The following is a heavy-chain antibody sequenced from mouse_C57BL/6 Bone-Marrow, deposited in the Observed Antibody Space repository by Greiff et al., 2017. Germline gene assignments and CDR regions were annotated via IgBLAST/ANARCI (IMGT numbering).Heavy chain of an antibody. CDR1: GYTFTSYW. J-gene: IGHJ3*01. CDR2: IHPNSGST. V-gene: IGHV1-64*01. CDR3: ARGLLGRAY. D-gene: IGHD4-1*01. Sequence: QVQLQQSGAELVKPGASVKLSCKASGYTFTSYWMHWVKQRPGQGLEWIGMIHPNSGSTNYHEKFKSKATLTVDKSSSTAYMQLSSLTSEDSAVYDCARGLLGRAYWGQGTLVTVSA.